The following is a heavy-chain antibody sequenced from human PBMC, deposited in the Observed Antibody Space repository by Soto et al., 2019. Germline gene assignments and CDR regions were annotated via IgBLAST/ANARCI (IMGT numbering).Heavy chain of an antibody. V-gene: IGHV6-1*01. Sequence: SQTLSLTCAISGDSVSSISTAWNWIRQSPSRGLEWLGRTYYRSKWFNDCAISVKSRITITPDTSKNQFSLQLNSVTPEDTAVYYCASPSGGSDAFDIWGQGTMVTVSS. J-gene: IGHJ3*02. CDR1: GDSVSSISTA. D-gene: IGHD2-15*01. CDR3: ASPSGGSDAFDI. CDR2: TYYRSKWFN.